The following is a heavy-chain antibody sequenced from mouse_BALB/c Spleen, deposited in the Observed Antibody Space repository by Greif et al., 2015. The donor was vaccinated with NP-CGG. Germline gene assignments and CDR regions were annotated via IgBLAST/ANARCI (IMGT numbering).Heavy chain of an antibody. Sequence: EVKLMESGPGLVKPSQSLSLTCSVTGYSITSGYYWNWIRQFPGNKLEWMGYISYDGSNNYNPSLKNRISITRDTSKNQFFLKLNSVTTEDTATYYCARDLDPYAMDYWGQGTSVTVSS. CDR2: ISYDGSN. CDR3: ARDLDPYAMDY. V-gene: IGHV3-6*01. CDR1: GYSITSGYY. J-gene: IGHJ4*01.